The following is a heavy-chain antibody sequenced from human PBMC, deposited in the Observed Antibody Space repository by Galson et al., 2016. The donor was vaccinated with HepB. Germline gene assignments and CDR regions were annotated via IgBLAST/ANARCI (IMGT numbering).Heavy chain of an antibody. CDR2: ISTYTGET. CDR3: ARDGIFNGNYFSDH. J-gene: IGHJ4*02. V-gene: IGHV1-18*01. D-gene: IGHD1-7*01. CDR1: GYSFSNHG. Sequence: SVKVSCKASGYSFSNHGISWVRQAPGQGLEWMGWISTYTGETNYAQKFQGRVTMITDTSTSTAYMDLRSLRSDDTAVYYCARDGIFNGNYFSDHWGQGTLVTVSS.